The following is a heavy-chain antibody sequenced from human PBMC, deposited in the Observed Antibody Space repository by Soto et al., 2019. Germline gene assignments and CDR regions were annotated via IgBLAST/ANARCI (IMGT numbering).Heavy chain of an antibody. Sequence: EVQLVESGGGLVKPGGSLRLSCAASGFTFSSYSMNWVRQAPGKGLEWVSSISSSSSYIYYADSVKGRFTISRDNAKNSLYLQMNSPRAEDTAVYYCASMYGDPGIGYYYYMDVWGKGTTVTVSS. V-gene: IGHV3-21*01. CDR1: GFTFSSYS. CDR2: ISSSSSYI. CDR3: ASMYGDPGIGYYYYMDV. J-gene: IGHJ6*03. D-gene: IGHD4-17*01.